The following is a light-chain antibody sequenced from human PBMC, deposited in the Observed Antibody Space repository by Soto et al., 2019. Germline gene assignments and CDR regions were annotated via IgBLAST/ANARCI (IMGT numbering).Light chain of an antibody. V-gene: IGKV1-5*03. CDR2: KAS. CDR3: QQYHIYSGT. CDR1: QTIDSW. J-gene: IGKJ1*01. Sequence: DMQMTQSPSTLSASVGDRVTITCRASQTIDSWLAWYQQRPGKPPNLLIYKASTLASGVPSRFSGSGSGTEFTLTINSLQHDDFATYYCQQYHIYSGTFGQGTKVDIK.